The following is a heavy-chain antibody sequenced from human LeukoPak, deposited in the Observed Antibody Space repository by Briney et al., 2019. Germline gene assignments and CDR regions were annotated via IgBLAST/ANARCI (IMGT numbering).Heavy chain of an antibody. CDR3: ARVKAPYYYDSSGYYYGERTNPEFDY. V-gene: IGHV4-59*01. CDR2: IYYSGST. J-gene: IGHJ4*02. D-gene: IGHD3-22*01. Sequence: PSETLSLTCTVSGGSISSYYWSWIRQPPGKGLECIGYIYYSGSTNYNPSLKGRATISVDTSKNQFSLKLSSVTAADTAVYYCARVKAPYYYDSSGYYYGERTNPEFDYWGQGTLVTVSS. CDR1: GGSISSYY.